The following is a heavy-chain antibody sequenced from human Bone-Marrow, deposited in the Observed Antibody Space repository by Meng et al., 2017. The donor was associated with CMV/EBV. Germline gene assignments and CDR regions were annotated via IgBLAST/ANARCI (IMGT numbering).Heavy chain of an antibody. CDR3: ARGSRSDYYDSSGYYEDY. V-gene: IGHV1-46*01. CDR2: INPSGGST. D-gene: IGHD3-22*01. CDR1: GYTFTSYY. J-gene: IGHJ4*02. Sequence: ASVKVSCKASGYTFTSYYMHWVRQAPGQGLEWMGIINPSGGSTSYAQKFQGRVTMTRDTSTSTVYMELSSLRSEDTAVYYCARGSRSDYYDSSGYYEDYWGQGPLVPVPS.